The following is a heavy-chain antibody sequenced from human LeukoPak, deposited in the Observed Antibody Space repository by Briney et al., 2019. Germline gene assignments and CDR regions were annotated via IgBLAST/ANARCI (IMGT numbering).Heavy chain of an antibody. CDR1: GGSISSGSYY. CDR2: IYYSGST. Sequence: PSETLSLTCTVSGGSISSGSYYWGWIRQPPGKGPEWIASIYYSGSTHYNPSLKSRVTISRDTSKNQFSLKLSSVTAADTAVYYCARVAWPGEAAGGAKKSASFADYYYYYMDVWGKGTTVTVSS. V-gene: IGHV4-39*07. D-gene: IGHD6-13*01. CDR3: ARVAWPGEAAGGAKKSASFADYYYYYMDV. J-gene: IGHJ6*03.